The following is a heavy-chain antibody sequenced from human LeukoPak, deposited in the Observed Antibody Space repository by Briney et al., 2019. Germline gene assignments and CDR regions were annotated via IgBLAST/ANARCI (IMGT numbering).Heavy chain of an antibody. CDR1: GGSISSGGYS. Sequence: RASETLSLTCAVSGGSISSGGYSWSWIRQPPGKGLEWIGYIYHSGSTYYNPSLKSRVTISVDRSKNQFSLKLSSVTAADTAVYYCAGSRVDAFDIWGQGTMVTVSS. J-gene: IGHJ3*02. D-gene: IGHD1-26*01. CDR2: IYHSGST. V-gene: IGHV4-30-2*01. CDR3: AGSRVDAFDI.